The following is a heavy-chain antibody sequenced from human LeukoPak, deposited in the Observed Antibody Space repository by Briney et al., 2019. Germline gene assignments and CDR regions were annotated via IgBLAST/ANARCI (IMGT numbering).Heavy chain of an antibody. Sequence: SETLSLTCTVSGGSISSYYWSWIRQPPGKGLEWIGYIYYSGSTNYNPSLKSRVTISVDTSKNQFSLKLSSVTAADTAVYNCASLYSSSWYRYFDYWGQGTLVTVSS. V-gene: IGHV4-59*01. J-gene: IGHJ4*02. CDR3: ASLYSSSWYRYFDY. CDR2: IYYSGST. D-gene: IGHD6-13*01. CDR1: GGSISSYY.